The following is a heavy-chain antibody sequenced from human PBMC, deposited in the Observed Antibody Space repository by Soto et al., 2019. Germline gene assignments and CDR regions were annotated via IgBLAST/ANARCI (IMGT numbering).Heavy chain of an antibody. Sequence: XETLSLSSTVSCGSISTYYWSWIRQSPGKGLEWIGYIYSSGSTNYNPSLKSRVSISVDTSKNQFSLRLSSVTAADTAVYYCERNRAVAGCDDWGQGTLVTVSS. D-gene: IGHD6-19*01. J-gene: IGHJ4*02. CDR1: CGSISTYY. CDR3: ERNRAVAGCDD. V-gene: IGHV4-59*01. CDR2: IYSSGST.